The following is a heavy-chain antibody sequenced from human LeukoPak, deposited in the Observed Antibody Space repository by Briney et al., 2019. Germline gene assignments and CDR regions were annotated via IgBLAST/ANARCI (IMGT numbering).Heavy chain of an antibody. D-gene: IGHD3-3*01. CDR3: ASPRHEWDAFDI. J-gene: IGHJ3*02. Sequence: ASVKVSCKASGGTFSSYAISWVRQAPGQGLEWMGRIIPIFGTANYAQKFQGRVTITTDESTSTAYMELSSLRSEDTAVYHCASPRHEWDAFDIWGQGTMVTVSS. CDR2: IIPIFGTA. V-gene: IGHV1-69*05. CDR1: GGTFSSYA.